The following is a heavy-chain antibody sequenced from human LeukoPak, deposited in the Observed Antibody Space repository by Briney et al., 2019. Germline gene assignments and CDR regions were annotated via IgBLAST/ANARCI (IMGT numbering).Heavy chain of an antibody. CDR3: AKHSAQRSVDIVATMGV. J-gene: IGHJ4*02. CDR2: ISGSGGST. CDR1: GFTFSSYA. D-gene: IGHD5-12*01. V-gene: IGHV3-23*01. Sequence: QSGGSLRLSCAASGFTFSSYAMSWVRQAPGKGLERVSAISGSGGSTYYADSVKGRFTISRDNSKNTLYLQMNSLRAEDTAVYYCAKHSAQRSVDIVATMGVWGQGTLVTVSS.